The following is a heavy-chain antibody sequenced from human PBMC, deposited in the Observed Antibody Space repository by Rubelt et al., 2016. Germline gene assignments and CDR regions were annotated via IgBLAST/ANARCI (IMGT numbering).Heavy chain of an antibody. J-gene: IGHJ5*02. CDR2: ISSSGSTI. CDR3: ARVSYHWGFDP. Sequence: QAPGKGLEWVSYISSSGSTIYYADSVKGRFTISRDNSKNTLYLQMNSLRAEDTAVYYCARVSYHWGFDPWGQGTLVTVSS. D-gene: IGHD1-20*01. V-gene: IGHV3-48*01.